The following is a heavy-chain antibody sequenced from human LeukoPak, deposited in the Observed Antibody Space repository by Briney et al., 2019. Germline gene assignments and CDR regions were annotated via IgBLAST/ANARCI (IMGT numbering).Heavy chain of an antibody. Sequence: ASVKVSCKASGYTFTSYGISWVRQAPGQGLEWMGWISAYNGNTNYAQKLQGRVTMTTDTSTSTAYMELRSLRSDDTAVYYCARVPSMVATGYFDCWGQGTLVTVSS. CDR3: ARVPSMVATGYFDC. D-gene: IGHD5-12*01. J-gene: IGHJ4*02. CDR1: GYTFTSYG. V-gene: IGHV1-18*01. CDR2: ISAYNGNT.